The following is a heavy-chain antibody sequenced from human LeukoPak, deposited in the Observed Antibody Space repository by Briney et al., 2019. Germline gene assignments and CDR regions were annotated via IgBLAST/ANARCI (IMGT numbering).Heavy chain of an antibody. CDR1: GGSISSGGYY. Sequence: SETLSLTCSVSGGSISSGGYYWSWIRQHPGKGLEWIAYIYYSGATYYNPSLESRVIISVDASKNQFSLKLRSVTAADTAVYYCARLGRLERHNWFDPWGQETLVTVSS. D-gene: IGHD1-1*01. CDR3: ARLGRLERHNWFDP. V-gene: IGHV4-31*03. CDR2: IYYSGAT. J-gene: IGHJ5*02.